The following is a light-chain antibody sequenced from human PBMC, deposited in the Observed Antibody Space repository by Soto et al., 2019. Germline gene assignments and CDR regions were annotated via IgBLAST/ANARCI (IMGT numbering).Light chain of an antibody. CDR2: DAS. J-gene: IGKJ2*01. CDR1: QTISGW. CDR3: QQYNTNPYT. V-gene: IGKV1-5*01. Sequence: DIQMTQSPSPLSASVGDRVTITCRASQTISGWLHWYQQKPGKAPKLLIYDASSLDSGVPSRFSGSGSGTEFTLTISSLQPDDFATYYCQQYNTNPYTFGQGTQLEIK.